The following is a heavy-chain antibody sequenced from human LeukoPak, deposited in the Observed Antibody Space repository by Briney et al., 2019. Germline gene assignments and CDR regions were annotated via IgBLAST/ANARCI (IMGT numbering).Heavy chain of an antibody. CDR1: GFTFSIYA. V-gene: IGHV3-23*01. CDR3: AKYIAAAGTVY. D-gene: IGHD6-13*01. Sequence: GGSLRLSCAASGFTFSIYAMSWVRQAPGKGREWVSGINGSGGNTYYADSVKGRFTISRDNSKNTLYLQMSSLRAEDTAVYYCAKYIAAAGTVYWGQGTLVTVSS. CDR2: INGSGGNT. J-gene: IGHJ4*02.